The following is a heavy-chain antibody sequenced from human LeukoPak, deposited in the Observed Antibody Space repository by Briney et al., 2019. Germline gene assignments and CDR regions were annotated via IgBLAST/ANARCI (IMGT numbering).Heavy chain of an antibody. CDR1: GGTCSSYA. Sequence: SVKVSRKASGGTCSSYAISWVRQAPGQGLEWMGGIIPIFGTANYAQKFQGRVTITADESTSTAYMELSSLRSEDTAVYYCAREGMTGHNVDYWGQGTLVTVSS. J-gene: IGHJ4*02. CDR3: AREGMTGHNVDY. D-gene: IGHD3-9*01. CDR2: IIPIFGTA. V-gene: IGHV1-69*01.